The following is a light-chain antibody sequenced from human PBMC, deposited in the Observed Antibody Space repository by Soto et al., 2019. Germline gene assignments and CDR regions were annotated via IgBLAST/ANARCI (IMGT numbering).Light chain of an antibody. CDR2: EVS. Sequence: QSVLTQPASVSGSPGQSLTISCSGTISDVGSYNLVSWYQQHPGKAPKLMIFEVSNRPSGVSPRFSGSKSGNTASLTISGLQAEDEADYYCSSYASGSVYVFGTGTKVTVL. J-gene: IGLJ1*01. V-gene: IGLV2-14*02. CDR3: SSYASGSVYV. CDR1: ISDVGSYNL.